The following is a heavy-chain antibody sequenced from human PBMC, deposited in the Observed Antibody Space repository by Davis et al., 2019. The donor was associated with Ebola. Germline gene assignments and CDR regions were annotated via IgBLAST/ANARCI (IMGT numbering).Heavy chain of an antibody. CDR1: GFTFSSHA. Sequence: GESLKISCAASGFTFSSHAMSWVRQAPGKGLEWVSGTSASGGTTSYADSVEGRFTISRDNSKNTLYLHMNSLRAEDTALYYCAKDLAFFNSWFDCWGQGSLVTVSS. D-gene: IGHD6-13*01. CDR2: TSASGGTT. V-gene: IGHV3-23*01. CDR3: AKDLAFFNSWFDC. J-gene: IGHJ4*02.